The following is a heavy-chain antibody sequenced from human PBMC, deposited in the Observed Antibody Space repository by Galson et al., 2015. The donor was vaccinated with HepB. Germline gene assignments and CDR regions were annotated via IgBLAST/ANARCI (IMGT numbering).Heavy chain of an antibody. CDR1: GFTFSTYA. CDR3: AKPGGGPNREFDY. CDR2: ISASGGST. J-gene: IGHJ4*02. V-gene: IGHV3-23*01. Sequence: SLRLSCAASGFTFSTYAMCWVRQAPGKGLEWVSTISASGGSTYYADSVKGRFTISRDNSKNTLYLQMNSLRAEDTAVYYCAKPGGGPNREFDYWGQGTLVTVSS. D-gene: IGHD2-8*02.